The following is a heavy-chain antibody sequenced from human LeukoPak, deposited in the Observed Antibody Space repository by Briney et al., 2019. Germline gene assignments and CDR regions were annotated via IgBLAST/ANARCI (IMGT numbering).Heavy chain of an antibody. CDR3: ARLNTRLTILA. CDR1: GDSVTSSLSY. Sequence: SETLSLTCAVSGDSVTSSLSYWGWIRQPPGKGLEGVGCLFYPGRTYSNPSLKTRVTISVDPSKNHFSLNLTSVAAADTAVYYCARLNTRLTILAWGQGTLVTVSS. V-gene: IGHV4-39*02. J-gene: IGHJ5*02. CDR2: LFYPGRT. D-gene: IGHD3-3*01.